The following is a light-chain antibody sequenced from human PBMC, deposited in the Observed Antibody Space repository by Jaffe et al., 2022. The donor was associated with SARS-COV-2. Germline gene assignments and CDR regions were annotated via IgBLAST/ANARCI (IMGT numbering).Light chain of an antibody. Sequence: DIVMTQSPDSLAVSLGERATINCKSSQSLLYSSNDKNYLAWFQQKLGQPPKLLFYWASTPESGVPDRFSGSGSGTDFTLTISSLQAEDVAVYYCQQYYTTPYTFGQGTKLEIK. CDR3: QQYYTTPYT. CDR1: QSLLYSSNDKNY. J-gene: IGKJ2*01. V-gene: IGKV4-1*01. CDR2: WAS.